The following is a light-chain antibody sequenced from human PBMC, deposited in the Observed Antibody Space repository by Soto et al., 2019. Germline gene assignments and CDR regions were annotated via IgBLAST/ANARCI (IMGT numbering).Light chain of an antibody. J-gene: IGLJ1*01. V-gene: IGLV1-40*01. CDR1: SSNMRAGYD. CDR2: GNI. CDR3: QSYDSTLSARYV. Sequence: QCLLTQPPSVSGAPGQRLTISCTGSSSNMRAGYDVHWYQQRPGTAPKLLIFGNINRPSGVPDRCSGSKSGTSASLAITGLQAEDEGDYYCQSYDSTLSARYVFGTGTKVTVL.